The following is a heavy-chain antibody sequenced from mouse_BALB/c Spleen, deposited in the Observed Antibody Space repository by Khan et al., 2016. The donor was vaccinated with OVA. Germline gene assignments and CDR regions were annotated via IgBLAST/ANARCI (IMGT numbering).Heavy chain of an antibody. CDR2: INTYTGET. CDR1: GYSFTHYG. D-gene: IGHD2-10*01. V-gene: IGHV9-3-1*01. CDR3: ARPPYFSYVMVY. J-gene: IGHJ4*01. Sequence: QIQLVQSGPELKKPGETVKISCKASGYSFTHYGMNWVKQAPGKGLKWMGWINTYTGETTYVEDFKGRFAFSLETSASTAYLQINNLKNEDTATYFCARPPYFSYVMVYWGQGTSVTVSS.